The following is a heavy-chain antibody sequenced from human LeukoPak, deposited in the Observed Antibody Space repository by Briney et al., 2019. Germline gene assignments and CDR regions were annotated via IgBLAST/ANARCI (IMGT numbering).Heavy chain of an antibody. Sequence: ASVKVSCTASGGTFSSYAISWVRQAPGQGLEWMGWISAYNGNTNYAQKLQGRVTMTTDTSTSTAYMELRSLRSDDTAVYYCARFPNTAMVMGLEYYYYGMDVWGQGTTVTVSS. CDR2: ISAYNGNT. CDR1: GGTFSSYA. V-gene: IGHV1-18*01. D-gene: IGHD5-18*01. CDR3: ARFPNTAMVMGLEYYYYGMDV. J-gene: IGHJ6*02.